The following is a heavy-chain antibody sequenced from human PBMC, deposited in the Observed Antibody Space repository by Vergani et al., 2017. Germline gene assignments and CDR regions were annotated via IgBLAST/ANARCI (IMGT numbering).Heavy chain of an antibody. CDR3: ARWGMRYYYDSSGYYYEA. Sequence: QVQLQQWGAGLVKPSETLSLTCTVSGGSISSSSYYWGWIRQPPGKGLEWIGSIYYSGSTYYNPSLKSRVTISVDTSKNQFSLKLSSVTAADTDVYYCARWGMRYYYDSSGYYYEAWGQGTLVTVSS. V-gene: IGHV4-39*01. CDR1: GGSISSSSYY. J-gene: IGHJ4*02. CDR2: IYYSGST. D-gene: IGHD3-22*01.